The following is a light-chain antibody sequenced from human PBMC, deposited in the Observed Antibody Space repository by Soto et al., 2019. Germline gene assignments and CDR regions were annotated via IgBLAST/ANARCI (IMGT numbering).Light chain of an antibody. V-gene: IGLV2-11*01. Sequence: QSALTQPRSVSGSPGQSVTISCTGTSSDVGGYNFVSWYQQHPGKAPKLMIYDVSKRPSGVPDRFSGSKSGNTASLTISGLQAEDDADYYCSSYAGSYSYVFGTGTKLTVL. CDR2: DVS. J-gene: IGLJ1*01. CDR3: SSYAGSYSYV. CDR1: SSDVGGYNF.